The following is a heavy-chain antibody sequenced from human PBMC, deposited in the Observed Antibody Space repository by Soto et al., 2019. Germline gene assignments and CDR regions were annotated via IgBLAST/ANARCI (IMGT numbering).Heavy chain of an antibody. D-gene: IGHD3-16*02. CDR1: GFTFSSYV. V-gene: IGHV3-23*01. Sequence: PGGSLRLSCAASGFTFSSYVMSWVRQAPGKGLEWVSTISAGGGSTYYADSVKGRFTISRDNSKNTLYLQMNSLRAEDTAVYYCAKDFIVDYWGQGTLVTVSS. J-gene: IGHJ4*02. CDR3: AKDFIVDY. CDR2: ISAGGGST.